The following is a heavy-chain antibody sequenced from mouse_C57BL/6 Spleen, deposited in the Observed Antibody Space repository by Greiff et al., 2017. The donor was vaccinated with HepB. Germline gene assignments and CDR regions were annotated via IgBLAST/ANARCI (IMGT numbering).Heavy chain of an antibody. CDR3: ARGEGYSFAY. V-gene: IGHV1-69*01. Sequence: VQLQQPGAELVMPGASVKLSCKASGYTFTSYWMHWVKQRPGQGLEWIGEIDPSDSYTNYNHKFKGKSTLTVDKSSSTAYMQLSSLTSEDSAVYYCARGEGYSFAYWGQGTLVTVSA. J-gene: IGHJ3*01. CDR2: IDPSDSYT. CDR1: GYTFTSYW. D-gene: IGHD2-3*01.